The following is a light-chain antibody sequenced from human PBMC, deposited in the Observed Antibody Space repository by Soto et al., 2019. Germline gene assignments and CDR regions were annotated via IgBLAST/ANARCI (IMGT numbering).Light chain of an antibody. Sequence: DLQMTQSPSTLSASVGDRVTITCRASQGISGSLAWYQQRAGKAPKSLIYAAPTLQSGAPSRFSGSGSGTEFALTISSLQPEDSATYYCQQLKSYPLTFGGGTKVDIK. CDR1: QGISGS. CDR3: QQLKSYPLT. J-gene: IGKJ4*01. V-gene: IGKV1-9*01. CDR2: AAP.